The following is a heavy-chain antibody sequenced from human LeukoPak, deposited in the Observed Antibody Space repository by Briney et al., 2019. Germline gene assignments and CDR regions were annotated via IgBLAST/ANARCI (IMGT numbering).Heavy chain of an antibody. D-gene: IGHD6-13*01. J-gene: IGHJ4*02. V-gene: IGHV3-30*04. CDR3: ARSRSGTSLLGY. CDR2: ISYDGTNK. Sequence: PGRSLRLSCAASGFTFSSYVMHWVRQAPGKGLEWVAVISYDGTNKYYADSVKGRFTISRDNSKNKLYLQMNSLRAEDTAVYYCARSRSGTSLLGYWGQGTLVTVSS. CDR1: GFTFSSYV.